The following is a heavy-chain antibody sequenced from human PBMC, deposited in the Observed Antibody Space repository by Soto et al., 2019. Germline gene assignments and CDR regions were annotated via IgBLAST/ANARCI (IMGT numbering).Heavy chain of an antibody. CDR2: IIPIFGTA. Sequence: QVQLVQSGAAVKKPGSSVKVSCKASGGTFSSYAISWVRQAPGQGLEWMGGIIPIFGTANYAQKFQGRVTITADESTSTAYMELSSLRSEDTAVYYCARHRYYYDSSGYYYGYFQHWGQGTLVTVSS. CDR1: GGTFSSYA. D-gene: IGHD3-22*01. V-gene: IGHV1-69*12. J-gene: IGHJ1*01. CDR3: ARHRYYYDSSGYYYGYFQH.